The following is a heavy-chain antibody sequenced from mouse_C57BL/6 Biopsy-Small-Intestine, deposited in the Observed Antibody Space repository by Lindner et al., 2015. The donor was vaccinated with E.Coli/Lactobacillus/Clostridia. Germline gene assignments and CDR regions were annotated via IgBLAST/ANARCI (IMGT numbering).Heavy chain of an antibody. J-gene: IGHJ1*03. CDR1: GYTFTTYP. Sequence: VQLQESGAELVKPGASVKMSCKASGYTFTTYPIEWMKQNHGKSLEWIGNFHPYNDDTKYNEKFKGKATLTVEKSSSTVYLELSRLTSDDSAVYYCARTGPYYGSSYWYFDVWGTGTTVTVFS. V-gene: IGHV1-47*01. CDR2: FHPYNDDT. CDR3: ARTGPYYGSSYWYFDV. D-gene: IGHD1-1*01.